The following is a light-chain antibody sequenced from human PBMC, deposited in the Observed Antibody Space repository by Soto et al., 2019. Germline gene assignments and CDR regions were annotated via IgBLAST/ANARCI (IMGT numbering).Light chain of an antibody. CDR1: QSISSW. J-gene: IGKJ1*01. V-gene: IGKV1-5*03. CDR2: KAS. Sequence: DIQMTRSHSTLSASVVYIFIITCLPTQSISSWVAWYQQKPGKGPKLLIYKASHLESGVPPRFSCSGSGTEFTLTISSLQPGDFATYYCQNYNTYPWTFGHGTKGDIK. CDR3: QNYNTYPWT.